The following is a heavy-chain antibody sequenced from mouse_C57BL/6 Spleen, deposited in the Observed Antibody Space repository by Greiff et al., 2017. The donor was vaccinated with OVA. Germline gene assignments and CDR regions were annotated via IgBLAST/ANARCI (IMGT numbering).Heavy chain of an antibody. Sequence: EVQLQQSGAELVRPGASVKLSCTASGFNIKDDYMHWVKQRPEQGLEWIGWIDPENGDTEYASKFQGKATITADTSSNTAYLQLSSLTSEDTAVYYCTKRDYDYEAWFAYWGQGTLVTVSA. CDR3: TKRDYDYEAWFAY. J-gene: IGHJ3*01. CDR2: IDPENGDT. V-gene: IGHV14-4*01. D-gene: IGHD2-4*01. CDR1: GFNIKDDY.